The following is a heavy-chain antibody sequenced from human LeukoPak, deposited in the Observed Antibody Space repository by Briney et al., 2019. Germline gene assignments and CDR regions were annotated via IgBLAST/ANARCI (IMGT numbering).Heavy chain of an antibody. J-gene: IGHJ3*01. Sequence: PGGSLRLSCAASGFTFSSYWMSWVRQAPGKGLEWVANIKQDGSEKYYVDSVKGRFTISRDNAKDSLYLQMNSLRAEDTAVYYCARGRDYYDSSGYYLWGQGTMVTVSS. V-gene: IGHV3-7*01. CDR3: ARGRDYYDSSGYYL. CDR1: GFTFSSYW. D-gene: IGHD3-22*01. CDR2: IKQDGSEK.